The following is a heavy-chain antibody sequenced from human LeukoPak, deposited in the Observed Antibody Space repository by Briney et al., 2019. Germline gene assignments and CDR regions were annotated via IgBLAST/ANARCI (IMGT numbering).Heavy chain of an antibody. Sequence: ASAKVSCKASGYTFTGYYMHWVRQAPGQGLEWMGWIKPNSGGTNYAQKFQGRVTMTRDTSISTAYMELSRLRSDDTAVYYCARARWELLDWLDYWGQGTLVTVSS. CDR2: IKPNSGGT. CDR1: GYTFTGYY. J-gene: IGHJ4*02. D-gene: IGHD1-26*01. CDR3: ARARWELLDWLDY. V-gene: IGHV1-2*02.